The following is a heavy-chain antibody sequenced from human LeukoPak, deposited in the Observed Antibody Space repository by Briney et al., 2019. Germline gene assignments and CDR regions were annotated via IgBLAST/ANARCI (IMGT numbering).Heavy chain of an antibody. CDR2: INPNDGTT. V-gene: IGHV1-2*02. CDR1: VYRFTDYY. CDR3: ARTSDYYNYYFDY. D-gene: IGHD4-11*01. J-gene: IGHJ4*02. Sequence: GASVKVSCKASVYRFTDYYVHWVRQASGQGLEWVAWINPNDGTTNYLQRFQGRVTMTTDTSISTAYMELSNLRSDDTAVYYCARTSDYYNYYFDYWGQGTPVTVSS.